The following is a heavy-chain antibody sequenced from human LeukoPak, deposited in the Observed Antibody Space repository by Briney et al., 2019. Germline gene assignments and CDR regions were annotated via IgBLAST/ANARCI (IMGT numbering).Heavy chain of an antibody. V-gene: IGHV4-34*01. Sequence: SETLSLTCAVYGGSFSGYYWSWIRQPPGKGLEWIGEINHSGSTNYNPSLKSRVTISVDTSKNQFSLKLNSVTAADTAVYYCARFRDYKVAFDMWGQGTMVTVSS. CDR2: INHSGST. CDR3: ARFRDYKVAFDM. J-gene: IGHJ3*02. CDR1: GGSFSGYY. D-gene: IGHD3-10*01.